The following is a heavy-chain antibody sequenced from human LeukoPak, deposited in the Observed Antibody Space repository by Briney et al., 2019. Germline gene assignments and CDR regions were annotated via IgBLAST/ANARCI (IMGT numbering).Heavy chain of an antibody. J-gene: IGHJ4*02. D-gene: IGHD3-10*01. V-gene: IGHV3-11*01. CDR1: GFTFSDYY. Sequence: PGGSLRLSCAASGFTFSDYYMSWIRQAPGKGLEWVSYISSSGSTIYYAGSVKGRFTISRDNAKNSLYLQMNSLRAEDTAVYYCARSGYGSGSYYNEGSYYFDYWGQGTLVTVSS. CDR2: ISSSGSTI. CDR3: ARSGYGSGSYYNEGSYYFDY.